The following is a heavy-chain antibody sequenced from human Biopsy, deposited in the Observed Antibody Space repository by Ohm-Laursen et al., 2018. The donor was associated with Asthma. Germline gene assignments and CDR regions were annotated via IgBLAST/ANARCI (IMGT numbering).Heavy chain of an antibody. CDR1: GGTFNTYV. CDR2: INSVFGTT. CDR3: TRKAGSCISRTCYSLDF. D-gene: IGHD2-2*01. J-gene: IGHJ4*02. V-gene: IGHV1-69*01. Sequence: SSVKVSCKSLGGTFNTYVIGWVRQAPGQGLEWMGGINSVFGTTTYPQKFQDRVTITAGDSTSTVYMELSSLRSEDTAVYYCTRKAGSCISRTCYSLDFWGQGTLVTVSS.